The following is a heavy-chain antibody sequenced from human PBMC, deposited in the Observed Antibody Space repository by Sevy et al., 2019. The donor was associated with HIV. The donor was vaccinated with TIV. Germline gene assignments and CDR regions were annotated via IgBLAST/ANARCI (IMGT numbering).Heavy chain of an antibody. D-gene: IGHD2-21*01. CDR1: GGSFSGYD. V-gene: IGHV4-34*01. J-gene: IGHJ6*02. Sequence: SETLSLTCAVSGGSFSGYDWSWIRQPPGKGLEWVGEIDHSGTINYNPSLKSRVTISIDTSHNQFSLKLTSVTAADTAAYYCARAFRSVVPATVLGCVFWYFFAMDVWGQGTTVTVSS. CDR3: ARAFRSVVPATVLGCVFWYFFAMDV. CDR2: IDHSGTI.